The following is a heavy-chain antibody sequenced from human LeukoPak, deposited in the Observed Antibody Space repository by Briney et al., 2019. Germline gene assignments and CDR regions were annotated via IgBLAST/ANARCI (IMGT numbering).Heavy chain of an antibody. V-gene: IGHV3-30*02. CDR1: GFTFSSYG. CDR3: AKGTNYYDSSGYFGYFQH. D-gene: IGHD3-22*01. J-gene: IGHJ1*01. Sequence: GGSLRLSCAASGFTFSSYGMHWVRQAPGKGLEWVAFIRYDGSNKYYADSVKGRFTISRDNSKNTLYLQMNSLRAEDTAVYYCAKGTNYYDSSGYFGYFQHWGQGTLVTVSS. CDR2: IRYDGSNK.